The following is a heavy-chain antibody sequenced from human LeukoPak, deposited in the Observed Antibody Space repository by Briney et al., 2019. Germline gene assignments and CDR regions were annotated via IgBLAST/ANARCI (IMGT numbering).Heavy chain of an antibody. J-gene: IGHJ5*02. D-gene: IGHD3-10*01. Sequence: SETLSLTCAVYGGSFSGYYWSWIRQPPGKGLEWIGEINHSGSTNYNPPLKSRVTISVDTSKNQFSLKLSSVTAADTAVYYCARGKGRFRGITMVRGVPFDPWGQGTLVTVSS. CDR3: ARGKGRFRGITMVRGVPFDP. CDR2: INHSGST. V-gene: IGHV4-34*01. CDR1: GGSFSGYY.